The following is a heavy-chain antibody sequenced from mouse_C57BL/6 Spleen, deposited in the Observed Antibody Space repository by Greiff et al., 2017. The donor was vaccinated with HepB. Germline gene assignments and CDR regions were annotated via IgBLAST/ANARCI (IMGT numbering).Heavy chain of an antibody. J-gene: IGHJ3*01. D-gene: IGHD1-1*01. Sequence: EVMLVESGGGLVKPGGSLKLSCAASGFTFSSYDMSWVRQTPEKRLEWVATISDGGSYTYYTDNVKGRFTISRDNAKNNLYLQMSHLKSEDTAMYYCARDRIYYCGSSGFAYWGQGTLVTVSA. CDR2: ISDGGSYT. V-gene: IGHV5-4*01. CDR3: ARDRIYYCGSSGFAY. CDR1: GFTFSSYD.